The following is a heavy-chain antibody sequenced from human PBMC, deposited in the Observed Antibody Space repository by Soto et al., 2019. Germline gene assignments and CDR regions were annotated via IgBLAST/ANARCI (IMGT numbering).Heavy chain of an antibody. V-gene: IGHV1-58*02. Sequence: SVKVSCKASGFTFTSSAMQWVRQARGQRLEWIGWIVVGSGNTNYAQKFQERVTITRDMSTSTAYMELSSLRSEDTAVYYCAAGYDYRRYYYMDVWGKGTTVTVSS. CDR2: IVVGSGNT. D-gene: IGHD3-16*01. CDR1: GFTFTSSA. J-gene: IGHJ6*03. CDR3: AAGYDYRRYYYMDV.